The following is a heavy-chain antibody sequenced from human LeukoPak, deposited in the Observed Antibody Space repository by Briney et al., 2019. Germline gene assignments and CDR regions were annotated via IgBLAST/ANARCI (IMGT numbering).Heavy chain of an antibody. CDR1: GGTFSSYA. Sequence: ASVKVSCKASGGTFSSYAISWVRQAPGQGLEWMGRIIPILGIANYAQKFQGRVTITADKSTSTAYMELSSLRSEGTAVYYCARHRDTAMVTIGYWGQGTLVTVSS. CDR2: IIPILGIA. V-gene: IGHV1-69*04. J-gene: IGHJ4*02. D-gene: IGHD5-18*01. CDR3: ARHRDTAMVTIGY.